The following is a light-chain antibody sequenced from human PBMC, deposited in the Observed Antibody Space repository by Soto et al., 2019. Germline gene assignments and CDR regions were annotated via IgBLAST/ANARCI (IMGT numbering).Light chain of an antibody. V-gene: IGKV1-39*01. J-gene: IGKJ5*01. Sequence: DIQMSQSPSSLSASVGDRVTITCRAAESISRHLNWYQQKPGRAPDLLIYAASTLQNGVPSRFTGSGSGTEFTLTITGLQLEDFATYYCQQDYSTLATLGQGTRLEI. CDR3: QQDYSTLAT. CDR1: ESISRH. CDR2: AAS.